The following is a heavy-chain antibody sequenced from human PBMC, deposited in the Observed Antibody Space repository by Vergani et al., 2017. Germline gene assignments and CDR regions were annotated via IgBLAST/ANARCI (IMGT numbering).Heavy chain of an antibody. CDR3: TTDGLYCSSTSCYFDY. V-gene: IGHV3-72*01. CDR2: IRNKANDYTT. J-gene: IGHJ4*02. CDR1: GFIFSDHY. Sequence: EVQVVESGGGLVQPGGSLRLSCAASGFIFSDHYMDWVRQAPGKGLEWVGRIRNKANDYTTQYAASVKGRFTISRDDSKSYLYLQMNSLKTEDTAVYYCTTDGLYCSSTSCYFDYWGQGTLVTVSS. D-gene: IGHD2-2*01.